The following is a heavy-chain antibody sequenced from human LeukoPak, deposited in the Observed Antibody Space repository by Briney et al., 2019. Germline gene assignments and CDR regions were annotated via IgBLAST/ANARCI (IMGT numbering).Heavy chain of an antibody. CDR3: AKHLVATTPFFDY. Sequence: SETLSLTCTVSGDSISRNYWSWIRQPPGRGLEWIAFIYYSGSTNYNPSLKRRVTISMNTSRNQFSLRLSSVTAADTAVYYCAKHLVATTPFFDYWGQGTLVTVSS. J-gene: IGHJ4*02. V-gene: IGHV4-59*08. D-gene: IGHD5-12*01. CDR1: GDSISRNY. CDR2: IYYSGST.